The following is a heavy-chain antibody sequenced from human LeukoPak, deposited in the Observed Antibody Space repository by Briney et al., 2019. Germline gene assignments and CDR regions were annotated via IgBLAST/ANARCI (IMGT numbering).Heavy chain of an antibody. CDR1: GGTFSSYA. V-gene: IGHV1-69*05. J-gene: IGHJ4*02. CDR3: ARDLLSPIGSG. CDR2: IIPIFGTA. D-gene: IGHD6-19*01. Sequence: GASVKVSCKASGGTFSSYAISWVRQAPGQGLEWMGGIIPIFGTANYAQKFQGRVTITTDESTSTAYMELSSPRSEDTAVYYCARDLLSPIGSGWGQGTLVTVSS.